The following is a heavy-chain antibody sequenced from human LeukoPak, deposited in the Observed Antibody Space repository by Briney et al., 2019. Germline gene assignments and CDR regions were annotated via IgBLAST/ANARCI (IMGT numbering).Heavy chain of an antibody. V-gene: IGHV3-20*04. D-gene: IGHD1-26*01. J-gene: IGHJ4*02. CDR1: GLTFDDYG. CDR2: INWNGGTT. CDR3: ARNSGANVYTYSFQY. Sequence: TGGSLRLSCVASGLTFDDYGMSWVRQAPGKGPEWVSGINWNGGTTTYADSVKGRFTISRDNAKNSLYLQMNSLRVEDTAFYYCARNSGANVYTYSFQYWGRGTLVTVSS.